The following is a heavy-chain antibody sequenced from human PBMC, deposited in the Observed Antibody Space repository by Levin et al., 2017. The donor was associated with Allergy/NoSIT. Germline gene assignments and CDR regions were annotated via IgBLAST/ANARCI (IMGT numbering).Heavy chain of an antibody. CDR3: ARGPPSYYDILTGYYGDAFDI. Sequence: GESLISCAASGFTFSSYSMNWVRQAPGKGLEWVSYISSSSSTIYYADSVKGRFTISRDNAKNSLYLQMNSLRDEDTAVYYCARGPPSYYDILTGYYGDAFDIWGQGTMVTVSS. V-gene: IGHV3-48*02. CDR2: ISSSSSTI. D-gene: IGHD3-9*01. J-gene: IGHJ3*02. CDR1: GFTFSSYS.